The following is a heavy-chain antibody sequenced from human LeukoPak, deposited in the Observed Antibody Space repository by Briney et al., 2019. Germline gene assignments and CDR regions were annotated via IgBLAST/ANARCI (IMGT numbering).Heavy chain of an antibody. CDR1: GFTFSSYS. V-gene: IGHV3-21*01. J-gene: IGHJ4*02. D-gene: IGHD2-8*01. Sequence: PGGSLRLSCAASGFTFSSYSMNWVRQAPGKGLEWASSISSSSSYIYYADSVKGRFTISRDNAKNSLYLQMNSLRAEDTAVYYCAREGGSTKYHFDYWGQGTLVTVSS. CDR3: AREGGSTKYHFDY. CDR2: ISSSSSYI.